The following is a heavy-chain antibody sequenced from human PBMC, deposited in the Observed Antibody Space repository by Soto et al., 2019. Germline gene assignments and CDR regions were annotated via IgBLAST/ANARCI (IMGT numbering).Heavy chain of an antibody. V-gene: IGHV4-4*02. D-gene: IGHD2-2*01. CDR3: ARVVGGYYYGMDV. CDR1: GGSISSSNW. CDR2: IYHSGST. Sequence: QVQLQESGPGLVKPSGTLSLTCAVSGGSISSSNWWSWVRQPPGKGLEWIGEIYHSGSTNYNPSLKRRATISVDKSKNQFSLKLSSVPAADTAVYYCARVVGGYYYGMDVWGQGTTVTVSS. J-gene: IGHJ6*02.